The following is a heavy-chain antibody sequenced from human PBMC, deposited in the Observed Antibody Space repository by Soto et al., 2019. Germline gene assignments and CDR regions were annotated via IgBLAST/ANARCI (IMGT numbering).Heavy chain of an antibody. Sequence: ASVKVSCKASGGTFSRSGLIWVRQAPGQGLEWVGGIIPIFPTAHYGQNFQGRVTITADESTSTAYMELSSLRSEDTAVYYCAKETYGSGSYRPYFDYWGQGTLVTVSS. CDR3: AKETYGSGSYRPYFDY. J-gene: IGHJ4*02. CDR1: GGTFSRSG. V-gene: IGHV1-69*13. D-gene: IGHD3-10*01. CDR2: IIPIFPTA.